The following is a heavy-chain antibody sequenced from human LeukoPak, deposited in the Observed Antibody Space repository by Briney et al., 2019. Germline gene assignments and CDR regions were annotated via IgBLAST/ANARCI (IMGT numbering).Heavy chain of an antibody. CDR2: ISGSGGST. CDR3: AKDGTVTTGHFDY. CDR1: GFTFSSYA. V-gene: IGHV3-23*01. Sequence: GGSLRLSCAASGFTFSSYAMSWVRQAPGKGLEWVSAISGSGGSTYYADSVKGRFTISRDNSKNTLYLQMNSLRVEDTAVYYCAKDGTVTTGHFDYWGQGTLVTVSS. J-gene: IGHJ4*02. D-gene: IGHD4-17*01.